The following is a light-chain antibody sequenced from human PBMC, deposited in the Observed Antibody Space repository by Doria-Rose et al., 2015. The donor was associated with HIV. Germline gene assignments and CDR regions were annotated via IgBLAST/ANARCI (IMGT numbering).Light chain of an antibody. CDR1: QSVSANY. V-gene: IGKV3-20*01. CDR3: HQYASSRT. CDR2: GAS. J-gene: IGKJ1*01. Sequence: EIVLTQSPGTLSLSPGERATLSCRASQSVSANYLAWYQQRPGQSPRLLIYGASSSATDIPDRCSGSVSGTYFTLTISRLEPEDFAVYYCHQYASSRTFGQGTKVEIK.